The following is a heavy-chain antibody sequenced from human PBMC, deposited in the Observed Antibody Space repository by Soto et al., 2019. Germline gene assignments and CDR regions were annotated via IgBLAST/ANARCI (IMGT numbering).Heavy chain of an antibody. Sequence: ASVKVSCKAPGYTFTSYGISWVRQAPGQGLEWMGWISAYNGNTNYAQKLQGRVTMTTDTSTSTAYMELRSLRSDDTAVYYCARVGGYEGGYYYYYYMDVWGKGTTVTVSS. CDR1: GYTFTSYG. J-gene: IGHJ6*03. CDR3: ARVGGYEGGYYYYYYMDV. V-gene: IGHV1-18*01. CDR2: ISAYNGNT. D-gene: IGHD5-12*01.